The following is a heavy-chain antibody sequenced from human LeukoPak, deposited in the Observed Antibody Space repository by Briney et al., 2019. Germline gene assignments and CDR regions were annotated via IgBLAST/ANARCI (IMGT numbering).Heavy chain of an antibody. CDR2: ISGSGGST. CDR1: GFTFSSYA. V-gene: IGHV3-23*01. Sequence: GTSPRLSCAVSGFTFSSYAMSWVRQAPGQGLEWVSGISGSGGSTHYADSVKGRFTISRDNSKHTLYLQMNSLRADDTAIYYCAKDSQAGYSNSRTNWGRGALVTVSS. CDR3: AKDSQAGYSNSRTN. J-gene: IGHJ4*02. D-gene: IGHD6-13*01.